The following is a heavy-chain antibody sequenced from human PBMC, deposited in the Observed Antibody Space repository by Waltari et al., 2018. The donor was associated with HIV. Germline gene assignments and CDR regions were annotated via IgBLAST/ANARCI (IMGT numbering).Heavy chain of an antibody. D-gene: IGHD2-21*02. CDR1: GGSFSGYY. V-gene: IGHV4-34*01. J-gene: IGHJ4*02. CDR3: ARRTPKHIVVVTAILSPFDY. CDR2: IHHSGST. Sequence: QVQLQQWGAGLLKPSETLSLTCAVYGGSFSGYYWSWIRQPPGKGLEWIGEIHHSGSTNYNPSLKSRGTIAVDTSKNQCSLKLSSVTAADTAVYYCARRTPKHIVVVTAILSPFDYWGQGTLVTVSS.